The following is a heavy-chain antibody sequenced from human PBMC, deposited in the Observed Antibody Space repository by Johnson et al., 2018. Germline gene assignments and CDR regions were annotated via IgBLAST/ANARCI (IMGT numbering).Heavy chain of an antibody. V-gene: IGHV3-30-3*01. J-gene: IGHJ1*01. D-gene: IGHD1-1*01. CDR3: ARDAGTVVSGYFQH. Sequence: QVQLVQSGGGVVQPGRSLRFSCATSGFTFSSYAMHWVRQAPGKGLEWVAVISHDGSNKYYGDSVQGRFTISRDNSKITLSLQRNSLGAEAPAVYYCARDAGTVVSGYFQHWGQGTLVTVSA. CDR1: GFTFSSYA. CDR2: ISHDGSNK.